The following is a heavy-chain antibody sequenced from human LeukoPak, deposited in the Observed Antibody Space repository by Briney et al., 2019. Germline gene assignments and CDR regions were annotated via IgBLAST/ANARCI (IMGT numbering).Heavy chain of an antibody. CDR1: GGSISSYY. Sequence: SETLSLTCTVSGGSISSYYWSWIRQSPGKGLEWVGYIYHNGITNYNPSLKSRVTISVDTSKNQFSLKLSSVTAADTAVYYCARGGSAYYSGSDYYYYYYMDLWGKGTTVTISS. D-gene: IGHD3-22*01. V-gene: IGHV4-59*13. CDR3: ARGGSAYYSGSDYYYYYYMDL. CDR2: IYHNGIT. J-gene: IGHJ6*03.